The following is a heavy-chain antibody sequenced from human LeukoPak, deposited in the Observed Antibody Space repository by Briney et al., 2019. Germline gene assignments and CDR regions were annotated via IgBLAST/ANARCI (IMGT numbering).Heavy chain of an antibody. CDR3: AKGRYYYGSGRDPMDV. V-gene: IGHV3-30*18. CDR2: ISYDGSNK. CDR1: GFTFSNAW. J-gene: IGHJ6*02. D-gene: IGHD3-10*01. Sequence: GGSLRLSCAASGFTFSNAWMSWVRQAPGKGLEWVAVISYDGSNKYYADSVKGRFTISRDNSKNTLYLQMNSLRAEDTAVYYCAKGRYYYGSGRDPMDVWGQGTTVTVSS.